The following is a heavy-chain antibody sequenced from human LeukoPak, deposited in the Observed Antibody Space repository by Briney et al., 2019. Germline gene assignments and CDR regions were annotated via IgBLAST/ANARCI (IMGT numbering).Heavy chain of an antibody. CDR3: ARASITIFGVAYGMDV. Sequence: SQTLSLTCTVSGGSISSGSYYWSWIRQPAGKGLEWIGRIYTSGSTNYNPSLKSRVTISVDTSKNQLSLKLSSVTAADTAVYYCARASITIFGVAYGMDVWGQGTTVTVSS. V-gene: IGHV4-61*02. CDR1: GGSISSGSYY. J-gene: IGHJ6*02. D-gene: IGHD3-3*01. CDR2: IYTSGST.